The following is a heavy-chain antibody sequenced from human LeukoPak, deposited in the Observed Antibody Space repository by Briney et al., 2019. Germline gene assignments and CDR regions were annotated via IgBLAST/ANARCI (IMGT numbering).Heavy chain of an antibody. Sequence: PSETLSLTCTVSGGSISSYYWSWIRQPPGKGLEWIGYIYYSGSTNYNPSLKSRVTISVDTSKNRFSLKLSSVTAADTAVYYCARFWGYGGDYFDYWGQGTLVTVSS. CDR2: IYYSGST. J-gene: IGHJ4*02. CDR3: ARFWGYGGDYFDY. V-gene: IGHV4-59*01. CDR1: GGSISSYY. D-gene: IGHD3-16*01.